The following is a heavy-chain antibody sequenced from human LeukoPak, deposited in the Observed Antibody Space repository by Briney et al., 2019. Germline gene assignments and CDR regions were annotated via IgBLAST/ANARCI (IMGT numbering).Heavy chain of an antibody. V-gene: IGHV3-33*01. Sequence: GRSLRLSCAASGFTFSSYGMHWVRQAPGKGLEGVAVIWYDGSNKYYADSVKGRFTISRDNSKNTLYLQMNSLRAEDTAVYYCARDPTIVGATFFDYWGQGTLVTVSS. CDR1: GFTFSSYG. D-gene: IGHD1-26*01. CDR3: ARDPTIVGATFFDY. CDR2: IWYDGSNK. J-gene: IGHJ4*02.